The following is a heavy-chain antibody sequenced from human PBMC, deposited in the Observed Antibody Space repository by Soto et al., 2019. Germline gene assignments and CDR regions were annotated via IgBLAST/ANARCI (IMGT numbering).Heavy chain of an antibody. CDR1: SGSLSGYY. Sequence: SETLSLTCSLYSGSLSGYYWSWIRQPPGKGLEWIGEISPSGTTNYSPSLKSRVSISVDTSKNQFSLNLTSLTAADTAVYYCARAPKVSGSAQTRPDFWGQGSMVSVSS. V-gene: IGHV4-34*01. J-gene: IGHJ4*02. CDR3: ARAPKVSGSAQTRPDF. CDR2: ISPSGTT. D-gene: IGHD6-6*01.